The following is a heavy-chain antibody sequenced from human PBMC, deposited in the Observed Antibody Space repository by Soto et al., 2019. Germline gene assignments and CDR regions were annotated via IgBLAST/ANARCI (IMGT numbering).Heavy chain of an antibody. CDR3: ERGKWTGFGSFEY. CDR1: VFTFISYI. CDR2: ISSSSSTI. Sequence: VVSLILSCSSSVFTFISYIINWVRQAPGKWLEWVSYISSSSSTIYCADSVKGRFTISRDNAENSLYLKMNSLRDEDKAVYYCERGKWTGFGSFEYWGQRTMVTVSS. J-gene: IGHJ4*02. V-gene: IGHV3-48*02. D-gene: IGHD3-3*01.